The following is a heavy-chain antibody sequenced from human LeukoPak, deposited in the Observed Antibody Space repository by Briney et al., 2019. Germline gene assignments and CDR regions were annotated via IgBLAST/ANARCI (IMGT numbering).Heavy chain of an antibody. D-gene: IGHD3-10*01. J-gene: IGHJ6*03. V-gene: IGHV3-21*01. Sequence: GGSLRLSCAASGFTFSSYSMTWVRQAPGRGLEWVSSIASSGNYIYYADSVKGRFTISRDNAKNSLYLQMHSLRAEDTSVYYCARGPPMVRGALYSWSGYYYYMDVWGKGTTVTVSS. CDR3: ARGPPMVRGALYSWSGYYYYMDV. CDR2: IASSGNYI. CDR1: GFTFSSYS.